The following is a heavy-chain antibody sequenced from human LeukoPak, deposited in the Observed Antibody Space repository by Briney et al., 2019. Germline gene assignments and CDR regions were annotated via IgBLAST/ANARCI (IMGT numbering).Heavy chain of an antibody. D-gene: IGHD3-10*01. CDR1: GGSISSYY. CDR3: ARALLGGSWNYYMDV. CDR2: IYYSGST. Sequence: PSETLSLTCTVSGGSISSYYWSWIRQPPGKGLEWIGYIYYSGSTNYSPSLKSRVTISVDTSKNQFSLKLSSVTAADTAVYYCARALLGGSWNYYMDVWGKGTTVTVSS. V-gene: IGHV4-59*01. J-gene: IGHJ6*03.